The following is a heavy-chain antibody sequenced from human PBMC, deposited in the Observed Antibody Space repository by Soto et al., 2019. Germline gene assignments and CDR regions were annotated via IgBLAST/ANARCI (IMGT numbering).Heavy chain of an antibody. CDR2: ISSSSSTI. CDR3: ARDRWGTVTTAYYYYDMDV. J-gene: IGHJ6*02. V-gene: IGHV3-48*02. CDR1: GFTFSSYS. Sequence: GGSLRLSCAASGFTFSSYSMNWVRQAPGKGLEWVSYISSSSSTIYYADSVKGRFTISRDNAKNSLYLQMNSLRDEDTAVYYCARDRWGTVTTAYYYYDMDVWGQGTTVTVSS. D-gene: IGHD4-17*01.